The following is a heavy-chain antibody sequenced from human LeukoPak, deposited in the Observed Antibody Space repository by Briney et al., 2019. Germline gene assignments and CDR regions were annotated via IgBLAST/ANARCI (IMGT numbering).Heavy chain of an antibody. CDR3: ARGLGYCSSTSCPYYYYGMDV. CDR1: GFTFSSYA. V-gene: IGHV3-30*04. CDR2: ISYDGSNK. Sequence: GRSLRLSCAASGFTFSSYAMHWVRQAPGKGLEWVAVISYDGSNKYYADSVKGRFTTSRDNSKNTLYLQMNSLRAEDTAVYYCARGLGYCSSTSCPYYYYGMDVWGKGTTVTVSS. J-gene: IGHJ6*04. D-gene: IGHD2-2*01.